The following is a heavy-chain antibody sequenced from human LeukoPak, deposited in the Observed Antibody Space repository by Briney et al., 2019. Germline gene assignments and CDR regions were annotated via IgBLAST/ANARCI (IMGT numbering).Heavy chain of an antibody. Sequence: GGSLRLSCAASGFTFSSYAMSWVRQAPGKGLEWVSAISGSGGSTYYADSVKGRFTISRDNSKNTLYLQMNSLRAEDTAVYYCAKGGLGYYDSSGSFDYWGQGTLSPSPQ. V-gene: IGHV3-23*01. CDR2: ISGSGGST. D-gene: IGHD3-22*01. CDR3: AKGGLGYYDSSGSFDY. CDR1: GFTFSSYA. J-gene: IGHJ4*02.